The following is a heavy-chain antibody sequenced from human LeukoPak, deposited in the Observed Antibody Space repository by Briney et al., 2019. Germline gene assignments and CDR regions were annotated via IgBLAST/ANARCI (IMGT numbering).Heavy chain of an antibody. CDR2: MNPNSGDR. CDR3: ARGGYDILTGSYRVRYYFDY. D-gene: IGHD3-9*01. V-gene: IGHV1-2*02. CDR1: GYTFTASY. J-gene: IGHJ4*02. Sequence: ASVTVSFTASGYTFTASYIHWVRLAPGQGLEWMGWMNPNSGDRHYAQKFQGRVTMTRDRYISTAYMDLSRLGSDDTAVYYCARGGYDILTGSYRVRYYFDYWGQGTLVTVSS.